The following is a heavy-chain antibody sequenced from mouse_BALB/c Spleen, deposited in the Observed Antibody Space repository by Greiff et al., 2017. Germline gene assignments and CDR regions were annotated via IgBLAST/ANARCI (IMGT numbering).Heavy chain of an antibody. CDR3: ANTARATYYAMDY. CDR2: IWSGGST. D-gene: IGHD3-1*01. J-gene: IGHJ4*01. Sequence: VQVVESGPGLVQPSQSRSITCAVSGFSLTSYGVHWVRQSPGKGLEWLGVIWSGGSTDYNAALISRRSISKDDYKRQVFFKMNSRQANDTAIYYCANTARATYYAMDYWGQGTSVTVSS. V-gene: IGHV2-2*02. CDR1: GFSLTSYG.